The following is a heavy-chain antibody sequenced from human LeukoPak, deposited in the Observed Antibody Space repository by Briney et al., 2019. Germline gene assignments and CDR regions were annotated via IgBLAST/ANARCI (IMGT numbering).Heavy chain of an antibody. Sequence: GGSLRLSCAASGFTFSSYAMSWVRQAPGKGLEWVLVMSGSGGSTYYADSVKGRFTISRDNSKNTLYLQMNSLRAEDTAVYYCAKEIYGDSTGGRFQHWGQGTLVTVSS. J-gene: IGHJ1*01. CDR1: GFTFSSYA. V-gene: IGHV3-23*01. CDR2: MSGSGGST. D-gene: IGHD4-17*01. CDR3: AKEIYGDSTGGRFQH.